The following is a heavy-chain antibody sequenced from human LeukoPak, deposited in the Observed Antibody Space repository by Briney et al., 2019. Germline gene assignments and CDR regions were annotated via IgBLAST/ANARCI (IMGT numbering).Heavy chain of an antibody. CDR2: IRYSGST. CDR3: ATSDTVSTYNWFDP. J-gene: IGHJ5*02. D-gene: IGHD5/OR15-5a*01. CDR1: GGSISSNTNF. V-gene: IGHV4-39*01. Sequence: SETLSLTCNVSGGSISSNTNFWGWIRRPPGKGLEWIGSIRYSGSTYYNPSLKSRVTISVGTSKNQFSLNLSSLTAADTAVYYCATSDTVSTYNWFDPWGQGTLVTVS.